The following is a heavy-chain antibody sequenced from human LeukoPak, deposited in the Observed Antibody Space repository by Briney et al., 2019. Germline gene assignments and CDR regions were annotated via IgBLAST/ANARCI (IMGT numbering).Heavy chain of an antibody. V-gene: IGHV4-59*01. D-gene: IGHD5-18*01. CDR2: IYHSGST. Sequence: SETLSLTCTVSGGSISSYYWSWIRQPPGKGLEWIGYIYHSGSTNYNPSLKSRVTISVDTSKNQFSLKLSSVTAADTAVYYCARVAVNTAMPSGSLYYFDYWGQGTLVTVSS. J-gene: IGHJ4*02. CDR1: GGSISSYY. CDR3: ARVAVNTAMPSGSLYYFDY.